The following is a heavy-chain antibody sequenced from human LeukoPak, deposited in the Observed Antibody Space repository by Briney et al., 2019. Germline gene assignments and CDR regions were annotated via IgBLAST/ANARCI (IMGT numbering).Heavy chain of an antibody. J-gene: IGHJ4*02. D-gene: IGHD1-26*01. Sequence: QPGGSLRLSCAPYAFTFSSYAMSSVRQAPGKGLEWVSYISGRSSTIYYADSVKGRFTISRDNAKNSMYLQMNSLRAEDTAVYYCARDRIKSGSYYFDYWGQGTLVTVSS. CDR2: ISGRSSTI. V-gene: IGHV3-48*01. CDR1: AFTFSSYA. CDR3: ARDRIKSGSYYFDY.